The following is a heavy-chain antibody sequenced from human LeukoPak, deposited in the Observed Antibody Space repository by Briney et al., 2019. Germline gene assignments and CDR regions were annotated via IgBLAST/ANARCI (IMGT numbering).Heavy chain of an antibody. Sequence: SETLSLTCTVSGGSISSSSYYWGWIRQPPGKGLEWIGSIYHSGSTYYNPSLKGRVTISVDTSKNQFSLKLSSVTAADTAVYYCASQAAAPYMDVWGKGTTVTVSS. J-gene: IGHJ6*03. CDR1: GGSISSSSYY. D-gene: IGHD6-13*01. V-gene: IGHV4-39*07. CDR3: ASQAAAPYMDV. CDR2: IYHSGST.